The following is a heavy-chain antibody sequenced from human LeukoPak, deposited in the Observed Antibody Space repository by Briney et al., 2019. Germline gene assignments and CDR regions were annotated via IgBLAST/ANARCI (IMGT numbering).Heavy chain of an antibody. J-gene: IGHJ4*02. CDR2: INPNSGGT. CDR3: ARGFRGDYGSGSYRLDY. Sequence: ASVKVSCKASGYTLTGYYMHWVRQAPGQGLEWMGWINPNSGGTNYAQKFQGRVTMTRDTSISTAYMELSRLRSDDTAVYYCARGFRGDYGSGSYRLDYWGQGTLVTVSP. V-gene: IGHV1-2*02. D-gene: IGHD3-10*01. CDR1: GYTLTGYY.